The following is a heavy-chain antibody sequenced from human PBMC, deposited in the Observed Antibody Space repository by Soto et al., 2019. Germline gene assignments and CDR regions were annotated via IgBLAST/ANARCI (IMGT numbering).Heavy chain of an antibody. CDR1: GFTFSATT. CDR2: VSHDGVNT. D-gene: IGHD3-22*01. V-gene: IGHV3-64*01. J-gene: IGHJ4*01. Sequence: GSLRLSCAGSGFTFSATTLHWVRQAPGKGLEYVSAVSHDGVNTYYAKSVKGRFTISRDNSKNTMYLQMASLRAEDMGVYYCARDEYAHYIITYWGPGTLVTVSS. CDR3: ARDEYAHYIITY.